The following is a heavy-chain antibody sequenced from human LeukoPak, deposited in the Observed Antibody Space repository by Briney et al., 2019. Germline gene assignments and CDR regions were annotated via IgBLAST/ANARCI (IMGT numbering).Heavy chain of an antibody. J-gene: IGHJ4*02. CDR1: GGSISSGAYY. CDR2: IHYSGKT. CDR3: ARDYGDHRVDY. Sequence: SETLSLTCTVSGGSISSGAYYWGWIRQPPGKGLEWIGTIHYSGKTYYNLSLKSRITISIDTSKKQFALKLSSVTAADTAVYYCARDYGDHRVDYWGRGTLVTVSS. V-gene: IGHV4-39*06. D-gene: IGHD4-17*01.